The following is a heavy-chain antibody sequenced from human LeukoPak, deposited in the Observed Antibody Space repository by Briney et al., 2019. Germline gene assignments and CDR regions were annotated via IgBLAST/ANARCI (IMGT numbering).Heavy chain of an antibody. J-gene: IGHJ5*02. CDR3: ARALGYCSGGSCTRGYNWFDP. Sequence: SETLSLTCTVSGDSISSNDYYWGWIRQPPGKGLEWIGSIYYGGSTYYNPSLKSRVIISVDTSMNQFSLKLSFVTTADTAVYCCARALGYCSGGSCTRGYNWFDPWGQGTLVTVPS. D-gene: IGHD2-15*01. V-gene: IGHV4-39*01. CDR2: IYYGGST. CDR1: GDSISSNDYY.